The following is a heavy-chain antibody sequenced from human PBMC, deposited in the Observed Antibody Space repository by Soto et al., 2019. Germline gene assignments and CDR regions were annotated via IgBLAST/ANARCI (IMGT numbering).Heavy chain of an antibody. D-gene: IGHD3-22*01. J-gene: IGHJ4*02. V-gene: IGHV5-51*01. CDR3: ARQVGKYYYDRSAYYAS. CDR1: GYTFSNYW. CDR2: IYPGDSDT. Sequence: PGESLKISCQGSGYTFSNYWIAWVRQMPGKGLEWMGIIYPGDSDTRYSPSFQGQVTMSADKYISTAYLQWSSLKASDTGIYYCARQVGKYYYDRSAYYASWGQGTPVTGSS.